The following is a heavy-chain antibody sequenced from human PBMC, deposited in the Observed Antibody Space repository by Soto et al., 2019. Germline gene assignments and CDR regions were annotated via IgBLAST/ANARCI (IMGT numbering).Heavy chain of an antibody. V-gene: IGHV1-2*02. Sequence: SVTVSCKASGYTFTGYYVHWVREAPGQGLEWMGWINPETGGTSYAQKFQGRVTLSRDTSINTAYLEVSRLRFDDAAVYFCDTERYQEILDGMDVRGTVTKVTVS. CDR3: DTERYQEILDGMDV. CDR1: GYTFTGYY. CDR2: INPETGGT. J-gene: IGHJ6*04. D-gene: IGHD3-10*01.